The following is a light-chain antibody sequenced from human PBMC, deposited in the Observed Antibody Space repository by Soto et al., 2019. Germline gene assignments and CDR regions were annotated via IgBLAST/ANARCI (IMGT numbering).Light chain of an antibody. CDR1: QSVGTN. Sequence: EMVMTQSPATLSVSPGERATLSCRASQSVGTNLAWYQQKPGQAPRLLIYDASTRATGVPARFSGGGSGTDFTLTISSLQSEDFAVYYCQQYNNWPTWTFGQGTKVDIK. CDR3: QQYNNWPTWT. CDR2: DAS. J-gene: IGKJ1*01. V-gene: IGKV3-15*01.